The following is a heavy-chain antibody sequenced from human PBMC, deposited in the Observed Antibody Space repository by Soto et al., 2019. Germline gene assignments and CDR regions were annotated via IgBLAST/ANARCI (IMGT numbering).Heavy chain of an antibody. CDR2: VYHTGRT. CDR3: ARDDTTGLLEF. Sequence: QVQLQESGPGLVRPAETLSLICSVSTDSMRTYSWTWIRQSPGKGLEWIGYVYHTGRTEYNPSLESRVPISIDMSKKQFSLQLTSVTAADTAVYFCARDDTTGLLEFWGQGTLVTVSS. J-gene: IGHJ4*02. CDR1: TDSMRTYS. V-gene: IGHV4-59*01.